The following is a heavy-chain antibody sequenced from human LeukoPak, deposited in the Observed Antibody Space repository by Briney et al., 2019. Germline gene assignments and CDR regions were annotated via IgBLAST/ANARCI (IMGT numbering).Heavy chain of an antibody. V-gene: IGHV3-30-3*01. D-gene: IGHD2-15*01. CDR1: GFTFSSYA. Sequence: PGGSLRLSCAASGFTFSSYAMHWVRQAPGKGLEWVAVISYDGNNKYNADSVKGRFTISRDNSKNTLYLQMNSLRAEDMAVYYCARAPTCSGGSCYSRGAFDIWGQGTMVTVSS. J-gene: IGHJ3*02. CDR2: ISYDGNNK. CDR3: ARAPTCSGGSCYSRGAFDI.